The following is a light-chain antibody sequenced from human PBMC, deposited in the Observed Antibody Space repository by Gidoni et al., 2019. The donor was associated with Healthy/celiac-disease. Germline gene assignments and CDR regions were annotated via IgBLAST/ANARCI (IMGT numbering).Light chain of an antibody. CDR2: KAS. V-gene: IGKV1-5*03. Sequence: TCRASQSISSWLAWYQQKPGKAPKLLTYKASSLESGVPSRFSGSGSGTEFTLTISSLQPDDFATYYCQQYNSYPIIFGPGTKVDIK. J-gene: IGKJ3*01. CDR1: QSISSW. CDR3: QQYNSYPII.